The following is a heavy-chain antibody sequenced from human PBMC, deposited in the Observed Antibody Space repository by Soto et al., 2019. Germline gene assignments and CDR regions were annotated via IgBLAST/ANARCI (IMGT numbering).Heavy chain of an antibody. CDR3: ARIRRGYSSSLRRGDYFDY. Sequence: SVKVSCKASGGTFSSYAISWVRQAPGQGLEWMGGIIPIFGTANYAQKFQGRATITADESTSTAYMELSSLRSEDTAVYYCARIRRGYSSSLRRGDYFDYWGQGTLVTVSS. D-gene: IGHD6-13*01. CDR2: IIPIFGTA. CDR1: GGTFSSYA. V-gene: IGHV1-69*13. J-gene: IGHJ4*02.